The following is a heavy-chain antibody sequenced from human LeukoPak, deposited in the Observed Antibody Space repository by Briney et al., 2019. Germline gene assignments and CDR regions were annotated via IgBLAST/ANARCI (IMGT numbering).Heavy chain of an antibody. V-gene: IGHV3-66*01. Sequence: GGSLRLSCAASGFTVSSNYMSWVRQASGKGLEWVSVIYSGGSTYYADSVTGRFTISRDNSKNTLYLQMNSLRAEDTAVYYCARVRSGWSLDYWGQEPWSPSP. J-gene: IGHJ4*01. CDR2: IYSGGST. CDR3: ARVRSGWSLDY. CDR1: GFTVSSNY. D-gene: IGHD6-19*01.